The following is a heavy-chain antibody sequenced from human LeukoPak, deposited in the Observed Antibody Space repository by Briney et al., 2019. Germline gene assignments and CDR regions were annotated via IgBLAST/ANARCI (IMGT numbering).Heavy chain of an antibody. CDR3: AGETSVGY. J-gene: IGHJ4*02. CDR1: GFTFSNDW. V-gene: IGHV3-74*01. D-gene: IGHD4-23*01. CDR2: INRDGSRT. Sequence: PGGSLRVSCAASGFTFSNDWMHCVRRAPGKGLVWVSRINRDGSRTDYADSVKGRFTISRDNAKNTLYLQMNSLRAEDTAVYYCAGETSVGYWGQGTLVTASS.